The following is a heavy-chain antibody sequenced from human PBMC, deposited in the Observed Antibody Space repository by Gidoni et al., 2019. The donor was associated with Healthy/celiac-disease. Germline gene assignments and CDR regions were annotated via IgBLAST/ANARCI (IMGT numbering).Heavy chain of an antibody. J-gene: IGHJ4*02. CDR1: GFTFRSYS. D-gene: IGHD3-3*01. CDR2: ISSSSSYI. CDR3: ARGDLTIFGVVINDY. Sequence: EVQLVESGGGLVKPGGSLRLSCAASGFTFRSYSMNWVRQAPGKGLEWVSSISSSSSYIYYADSVKGRFTISRDNAKNSLYLQMNSLRAEDTAVYYCARGDLTIFGVVINDYWGQGTLVTVSS. V-gene: IGHV3-21*01.